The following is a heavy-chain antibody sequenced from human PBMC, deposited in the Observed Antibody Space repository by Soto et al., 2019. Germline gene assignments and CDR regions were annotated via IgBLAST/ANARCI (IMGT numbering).Heavy chain of an antibody. J-gene: IGHJ6*02. CDR3: ARLRWLNPPTRPEHYLYGMDV. CDR1: GGPFNGFY. CDR2: INDRES. D-gene: IGHD5-12*01. Sequence: SETLSLTCGVYGGPFNGFYWSWVRQPPGKGLEWTGEINDRESNYSPSLKSRLSISTDASKKQFSLKLTSVTAADTAVYYCARLRWLNPPTRPEHYLYGMDVWGQGTSVTVSS. V-gene: IGHV4-34*01.